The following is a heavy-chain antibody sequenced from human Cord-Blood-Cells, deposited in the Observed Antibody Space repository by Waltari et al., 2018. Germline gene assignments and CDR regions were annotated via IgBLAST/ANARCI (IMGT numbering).Heavy chain of an antibody. Sequence: QMQLVQSGPEVKKPGTSVKVSCKASGFTFTSSAVQWVRQARGQRLEWRGWIVVGSGNTNYAQKFREGATITRDMSTSTAYMELSSRRSEDTAVYYCAADGPAGVHGSSWYSLDYWGQGTLVTVSS. V-gene: IGHV1-58*01. D-gene: IGHD6-13*01. J-gene: IGHJ4*02. CDR2: IVVGSGNT. CDR1: GFTFTSSA. CDR3: AADGPAGVHGSSWYSLDY.